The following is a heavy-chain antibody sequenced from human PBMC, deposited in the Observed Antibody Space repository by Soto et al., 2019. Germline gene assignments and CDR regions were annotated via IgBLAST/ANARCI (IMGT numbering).Heavy chain of an antibody. CDR3: ASPDYSYYYALDV. V-gene: IGHV1-18*01. Sequence: QVQLEQSGGEVKKPGASVKVSCKASGYNFTRYGISWVRQAPGQGLEWMGWISGYNGKTKYSEKMQGRVTLTTDTSTSRAYMELRSLRSDDTAVYYCASPDYSYYYALDVWGQGTTVTVSS. J-gene: IGHJ6*02. CDR2: ISGYNGKT. CDR1: GYNFTRYG.